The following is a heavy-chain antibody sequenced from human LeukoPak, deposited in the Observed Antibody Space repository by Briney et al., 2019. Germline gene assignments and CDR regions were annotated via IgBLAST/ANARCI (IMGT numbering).Heavy chain of an antibody. Sequence: SETLSLTCTISGGSFSGYSWTWIRQPPGKGLEWIGEINHSGSTNYNPSLKSRVTISVDTSKNQFSLKLSSVTAADTAVYYCARGEITMIVADAFDIWGQGTMVTVSS. J-gene: IGHJ3*02. CDR1: GGSFSGYS. V-gene: IGHV4-34*01. CDR3: ARGEITMIVADAFDI. CDR2: INHSGST. D-gene: IGHD3-22*01.